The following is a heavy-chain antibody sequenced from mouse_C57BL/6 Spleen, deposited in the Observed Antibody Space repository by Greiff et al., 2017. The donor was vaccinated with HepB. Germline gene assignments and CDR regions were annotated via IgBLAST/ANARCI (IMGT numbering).Heavy chain of an antibody. V-gene: IGHV1-50*01. CDR1: GYTFTSYW. CDR3: ARGDYYGSSFSYAMDY. CDR2: IDPSDSYT. D-gene: IGHD1-1*01. J-gene: IGHJ4*01. Sequence: VQLQQPGAELVKPGASVKLSCKASGYTFTSYWMQWVKQRPGQGLEWIGEIDPSDSYTNYNQKFKGKATLTVDTSSSTAYMQLSSLTSEDSAVYYCARGDYYGSSFSYAMDYWGQGTSVTVSS.